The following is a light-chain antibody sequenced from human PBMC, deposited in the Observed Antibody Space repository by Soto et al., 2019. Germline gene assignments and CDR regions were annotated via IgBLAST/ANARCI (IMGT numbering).Light chain of an antibody. V-gene: IGKV3-15*01. CDR2: GAS. CDR3: QHYNNWPPWT. J-gene: IGKJ1*01. CDR1: QSVSSN. Sequence: IQVTHSPATLSVSTGERATFSCRASQSVSSNLAWYQQKPGQAPRLLIYGASIRATGIPARFSGSGSGTEFTLTISTLQSEDFAIYYCQHYNNWPPWTFGQGTIVDVK.